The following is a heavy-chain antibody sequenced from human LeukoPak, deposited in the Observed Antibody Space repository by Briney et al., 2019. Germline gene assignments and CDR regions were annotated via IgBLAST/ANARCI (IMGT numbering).Heavy chain of an antibody. J-gene: IGHJ5*02. D-gene: IGHD1/OR15-1a*01. CDR2: IGHSGSA. CDR3: ARAKQGGWFDP. CDR1: GGSFSGYY. V-gene: IGHV4-34*01. Sequence: PSETLSLTCAVYGGSFSGYYWSWIRQPPGKRLEWIGEIGHSGSANYNPSLKSRVTISLDTSSSQFSLKLSSVTAAVTAVYYCARAKQGGWFDPWGQGTLVTVSS.